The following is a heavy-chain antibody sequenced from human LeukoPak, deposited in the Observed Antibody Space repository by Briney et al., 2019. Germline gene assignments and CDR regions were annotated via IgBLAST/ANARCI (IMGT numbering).Heavy chain of an antibody. CDR3: ARLEMTTRFGGDY. D-gene: IGHD5-24*01. CDR2: IQYSGNT. J-gene: IGHJ4*02. CDR1: GGSIRSHY. V-gene: IGHV4-59*08. Sequence: SETLSLTCTASGGSIRSHYWSWIRQPPGKGLEWIGCIQYSGNTNYNPSLKSRFTISVDTSKNQFSLKVNSVTAADTAVYYCARLEMTTRFGGDYWGQGILVTVSS.